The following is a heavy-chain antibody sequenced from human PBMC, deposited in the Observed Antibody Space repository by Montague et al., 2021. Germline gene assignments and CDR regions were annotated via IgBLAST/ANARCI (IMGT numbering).Heavy chain of an antibody. Sequence: SETLSLTCSVSGGSVNGYDWSWIRQPPGKGLEWIGYMRSSGSANYNPSFTSRLAISIDRSRNQFPLALSFVTAADTAMYFCGRDYWGGIDYWGHGILVTVSS. CDR1: GGSVNGYD. CDR3: GRDYWGGIDY. J-gene: IGHJ4*01. V-gene: IGHV4-59*02. CDR2: MRSSGSA. D-gene: IGHD7-27*01.